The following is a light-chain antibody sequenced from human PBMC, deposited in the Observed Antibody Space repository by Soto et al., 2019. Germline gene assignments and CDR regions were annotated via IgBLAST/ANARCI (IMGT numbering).Light chain of an antibody. CDR3: QQLNIYPIT. V-gene: IGKV1-9*01. CDR2: TAS. CDR1: QGISSD. Sequence: DIQLTQSPSFLSASVGDRVTITCRASQGISSDLAWYQQKPGKAPNLLIYTASTLQTGVPSRFSGRGSGTEFTLTISSLQPEDFATYYCQQLNIYPITFGQGTRLEIK. J-gene: IGKJ5*01.